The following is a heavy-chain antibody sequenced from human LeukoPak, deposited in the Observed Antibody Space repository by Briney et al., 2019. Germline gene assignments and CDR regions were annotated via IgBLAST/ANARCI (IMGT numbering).Heavy chain of an antibody. CDR3: AKSRIKVPAAPFDY. D-gene: IGHD2-2*01. V-gene: IGHV3-23*01. CDR1: GFTFSSYA. Sequence: GGSLRLSCAASGFTFSSYAMSWVRQAPGKGLEWVSAISGSGGSTYYAGSVKGRFTISRDNSKNTLYLQMNSLRAEDTAVYYCAKSRIKVPAAPFDYWGQGTLVTVSS. CDR2: ISGSGGST. J-gene: IGHJ4*02.